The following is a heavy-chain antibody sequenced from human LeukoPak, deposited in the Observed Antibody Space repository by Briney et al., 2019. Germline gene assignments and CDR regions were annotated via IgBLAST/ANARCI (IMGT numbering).Heavy chain of an antibody. CDR3: AREYYYGSGSYYDY. CDR1: GGSISNYY. CDR2: INYSGST. Sequence: PSETLSLTCTVSGGSISNYYWSWIRQPPGKGLEWIGYINYSGSTNFNPSLKSRVTISVDTSKNQFSPKLSSVTAADTAVYYCAREYYYGSGSYYDYWGQGTLVTVSS. V-gene: IGHV4-59*01. J-gene: IGHJ4*02. D-gene: IGHD3-10*01.